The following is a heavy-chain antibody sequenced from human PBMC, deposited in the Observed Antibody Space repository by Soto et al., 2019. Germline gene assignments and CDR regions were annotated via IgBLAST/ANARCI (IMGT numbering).Heavy chain of an antibody. CDR2: IHSGGST. CDR3: ARVQLSNISYRWFDP. CDR1: GGSISGFY. J-gene: IGHJ5*02. V-gene: IGHV4-4*07. Sequence: PSETLSLTCTVSGGSISGFYWSWIRQPAGKGLEWIGRIHSGGSTNYNPSLKSRVSMSVDTSQNQFSLKLTPVTAADTAVYYCARVQLSNISYRWFDPWGQGTLVTVSS. D-gene: IGHD2-2*01.